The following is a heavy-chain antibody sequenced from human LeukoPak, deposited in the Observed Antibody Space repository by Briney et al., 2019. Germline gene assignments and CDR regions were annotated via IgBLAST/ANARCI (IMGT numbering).Heavy chain of an antibody. V-gene: IGHV3-21*01. D-gene: IGHD3-22*01. Sequence: GGSLRLSCAASGSTFSSYSMNWVRQAPGKGLEWVSSISGSSSYIYYADSVKGRFTISRDNAKNSLYLQMNSLRAEDTAVYYCAKDPHSEYYDSSGSTYYFDYWGQGTLVTVSS. J-gene: IGHJ4*02. CDR2: ISGSSSYI. CDR3: AKDPHSEYYDSSGSTYYFDY. CDR1: GSTFSSYS.